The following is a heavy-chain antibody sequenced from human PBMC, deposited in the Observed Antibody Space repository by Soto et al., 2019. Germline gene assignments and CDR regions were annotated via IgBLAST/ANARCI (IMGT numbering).Heavy chain of an antibody. D-gene: IGHD2-2*01. V-gene: IGHV3-21*04. CDR3: AKEKISTSCCNWFDP. J-gene: IGHJ5*02. Sequence: PGESLRFSCAASGFTFRSYSMNWVRQAPGKGLEWVSSISSSSSYIYYADSVKGRFTISRDNSKNTLYLQMNSLRAEDTAVYYCAKEKISTSCCNWFDPWGQGTLVTVSS. CDR1: GFTFRSYS. CDR2: ISSSSSYI.